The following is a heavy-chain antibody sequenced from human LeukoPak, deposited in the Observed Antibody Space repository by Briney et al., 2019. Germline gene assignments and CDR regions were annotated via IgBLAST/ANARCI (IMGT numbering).Heavy chain of an antibody. D-gene: IGHD5-18*01. CDR1: GGSISSYY. J-gene: IGHJ4*02. V-gene: IGHV4-34*01. Sequence: SETLSLTCTVSGGSISSYYWSWIRQPPGKGLEWIGEINHSGSTNYNPSLKSRVTISVDTSKNQFSLKLSSVTAADTALYYCASALLGYSYGVWGQGTLVTVSS. CDR3: ASALLGYSYGV. CDR2: INHSGST.